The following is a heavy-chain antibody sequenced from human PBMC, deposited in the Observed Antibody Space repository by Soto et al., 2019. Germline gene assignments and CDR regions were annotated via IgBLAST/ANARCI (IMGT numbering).Heavy chain of an antibody. Sequence: GGSLTLSCAASGFTFSSYSMNWVRQAPGKGLEWVSYISSSSSTIYYADSVKGRFTISRDNAKNSLYLQMNSLRNEDTAVYYCARDLIVLVPAARINWFDPWGQGTLVTVSS. CDR3: ARDLIVLVPAARINWFDP. D-gene: IGHD2-2*01. CDR1: GFTFSSYS. CDR2: ISSSSSTI. J-gene: IGHJ5*02. V-gene: IGHV3-48*02.